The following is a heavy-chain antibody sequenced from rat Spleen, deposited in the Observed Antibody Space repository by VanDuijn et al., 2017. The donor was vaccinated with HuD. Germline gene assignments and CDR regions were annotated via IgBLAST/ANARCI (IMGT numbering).Heavy chain of an antibody. CDR1: GFTFSNYY. CDR2: ISYDGSST. J-gene: IGHJ3*01. Sequence: EVQLVESGGGLVQPGRSMKLSCAALGFTFSNYYMAWVRQAPTKGLEWVASISYDGSSTYYRDSVKGRFTISRDNAKSTLYLQMDSLRSEDTATYYCTAHGNRISRFAYWGQGTLVTVSS. CDR3: TAHGNRISRFAY. V-gene: IGHV5-22*01. D-gene: IGHD2-7*01.